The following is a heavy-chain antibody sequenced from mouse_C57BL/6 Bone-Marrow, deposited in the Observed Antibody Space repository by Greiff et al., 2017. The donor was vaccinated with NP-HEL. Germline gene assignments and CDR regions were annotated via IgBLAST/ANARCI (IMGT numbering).Heavy chain of an antibody. V-gene: IGHV1-61*01. CDR1: GYTFTSYW. J-gene: IGHJ1*03. CDR3: ARLYYSNHGGYFDV. Sequence: QVQLQQPGAELVRPGSSVKLSCKASGYTFTSYWMDWVKQRPGQGLEWIGNIYPSDSETHYNQKFKDKATLTVDKSSSTAYMQLSSLTSEDSAVYYCARLYYSNHGGYFDVWGTGTTVTVSS. CDR2: IYPSDSET. D-gene: IGHD2-5*01.